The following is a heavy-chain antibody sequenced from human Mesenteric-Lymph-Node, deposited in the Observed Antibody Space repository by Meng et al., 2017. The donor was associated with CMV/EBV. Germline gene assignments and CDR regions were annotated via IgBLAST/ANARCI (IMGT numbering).Heavy chain of an antibody. CDR1: GGAFSGYD. V-gene: IGHV4-34*01. CDR3: ARHQRWLKSEGGFNY. Sequence: VQLQKLGEGLLKPSETLSRTWAFYGGAFSGYDWGCIRQPPGKGLEWIGEINHSGSTNYNPSLKSRVTISVDTSKNQFSLKLSSVTAADTAVYYCARHQRWLKSEGGFNYWGQGTLVTVSS. D-gene: IGHD4-23*01. CDR2: INHSGST. J-gene: IGHJ4*02.